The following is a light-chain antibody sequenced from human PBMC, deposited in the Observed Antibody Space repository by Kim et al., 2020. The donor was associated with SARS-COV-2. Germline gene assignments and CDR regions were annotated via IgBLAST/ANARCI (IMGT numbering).Light chain of an antibody. J-gene: IGLJ1*01. CDR3: QAWDSSTAV. V-gene: IGLV3-1*01. CDR2: QDS. Sequence: VSPGQTASITYSGDKLGDKYACWYQQKPGQSPVLVIYQDSKRPSGIPERFSGSNSGNTATLTISGTQAMDEADYYCQAWDSSTAVFGTGTKVTVL. CDR1: KLGDKY.